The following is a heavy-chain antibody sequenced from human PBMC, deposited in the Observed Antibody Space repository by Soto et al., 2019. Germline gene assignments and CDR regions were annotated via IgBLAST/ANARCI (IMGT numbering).Heavy chain of an antibody. Sequence: SETLSLTCTVSGDSITNSDYYWNWIRHSPGNGLEWIASIDYSGNTYYNPSLKSRVVISADTSKNLFSLKLRSVTAADTALYFCARDGTYYEGFDLWGQGTTVTVYS. CDR3: ARDGTYYEGFDL. CDR2: IDYSGNT. V-gene: IGHV4-30-4*01. J-gene: IGHJ6*02. CDR1: GDSITNSDYY.